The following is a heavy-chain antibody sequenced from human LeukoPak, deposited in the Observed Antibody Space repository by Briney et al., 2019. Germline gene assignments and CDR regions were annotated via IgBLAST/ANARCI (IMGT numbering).Heavy chain of an antibody. CDR3: ARFGNYDFWSGYIDY. V-gene: IGHV4-59*01. CDR2: IYYSGST. J-gene: IGHJ4*02. Sequence: PSEALSLTCTVSGGSISSYYWSWIRQPPGKGLEWIGYIYYSGSTNYNPSLKSRVTISVDTSKNQFSLKLSSVTAADTAVHYCARFGNYDFWSGYIDYWGQGTLVTVSS. D-gene: IGHD3-3*01. CDR1: GGSISSYY.